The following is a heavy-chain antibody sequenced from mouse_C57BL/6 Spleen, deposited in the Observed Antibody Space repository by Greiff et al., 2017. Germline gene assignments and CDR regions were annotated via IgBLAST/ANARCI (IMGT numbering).Heavy chain of an antibody. J-gene: IGHJ3*01. CDR2: ISSGSSTI. V-gene: IGHV5-17*01. CDR3: ATYGYDVGFAY. D-gene: IGHD2-2*01. Sequence: EVQGVESGGGLVKPGGSLKLSCAASGFTFSDYGMHWVRQAPEKGLEWVAYISSGSSTIYYADTVKGRFTISRDNAKNTLFLQLTSLRSEDTAMYYWATYGYDVGFAYWGQGTLVTVSA. CDR1: GFTFSDYG.